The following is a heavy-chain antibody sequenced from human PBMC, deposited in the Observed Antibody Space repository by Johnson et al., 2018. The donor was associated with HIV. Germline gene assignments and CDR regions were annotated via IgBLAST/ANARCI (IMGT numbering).Heavy chain of an antibody. Sequence: QVQLVESGGGLVQPGRSLRLSCAASGFTFDDYAMHWVRQAPGKGLEWVAFIRYDGSNKYYADSVKGRFTISRDNSKNSLYLQMNSLRAEDTAMYYCAREREIFGVVTEDAFDIWGQGTMVTVSS. CDR2: IRYDGSNK. D-gene: IGHD3-3*01. V-gene: IGHV3-33*08. J-gene: IGHJ3*02. CDR3: AREREIFGVVTEDAFDI. CDR1: GFTFDDYA.